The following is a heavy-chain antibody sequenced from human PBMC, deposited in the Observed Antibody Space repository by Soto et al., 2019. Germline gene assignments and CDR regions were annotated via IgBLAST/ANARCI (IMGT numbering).Heavy chain of an antibody. V-gene: IGHV3-7*05. D-gene: IGHD3-10*01. CDR1: GFTFSSYW. J-gene: IGHJ6*02. CDR2: IKQDGSEK. Sequence: EVQLVESGGGLVQRGGSLRLSCVASGFTFSSYWISWVRQAPGTGLEWVANIKQDGSEKFYVDSVKGRFTISRDNAKNSLFLQMNSLRAEDTAVYYCARSGSGSYHYYYGMDVWGQGTTVTVSS. CDR3: ARSGSGSYHYYYGMDV.